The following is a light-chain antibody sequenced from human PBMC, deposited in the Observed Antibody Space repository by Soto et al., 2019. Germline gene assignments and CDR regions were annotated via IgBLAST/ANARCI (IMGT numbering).Light chain of an antibody. CDR2: DVS. V-gene: IGLV2-14*03. CDR3: SSFTSSSSYV. J-gene: IGLJ1*01. Sequence: QSVLAQPASVSGSPGQSIAISCTGTSSDVGSYNSVSWYQQYPGKAPTLMIHDVSDRPSGVSNRFSGSKSGNTASLTISGLQAEDEADYYCSSFTSSSSYVFVSGTKVTVL. CDR1: SSDVGSYNS.